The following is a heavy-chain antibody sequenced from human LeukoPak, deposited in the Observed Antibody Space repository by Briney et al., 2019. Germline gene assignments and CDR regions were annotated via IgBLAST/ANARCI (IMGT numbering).Heavy chain of an antibody. CDR3: ASRPWRYYYGSGSYDY. D-gene: IGHD3-10*01. CDR1: GGSFSGYY. J-gene: IGHJ4*02. CDR2: INHSGST. Sequence: SETLSLTCAVHGGSFSGYYWSWIRQPPGKWLEWIGEINHSGSTNYNPSLKSRVTISVDTSKNQFSLKLSSVTAADTAVYYCASRPWRYYYGSGSYDYWGQGTLVTVSS. V-gene: IGHV4-34*01.